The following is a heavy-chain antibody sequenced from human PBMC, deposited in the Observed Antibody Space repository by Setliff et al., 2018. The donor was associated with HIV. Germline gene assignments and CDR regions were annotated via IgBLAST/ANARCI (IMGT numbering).Heavy chain of an antibody. V-gene: IGHV4-39*01. D-gene: IGHD5-18*01. CDR2: IYYSGST. CDR3: ARAMKYSYGYVHDAFDI. CDR1: GGSISSSSYY. J-gene: IGHJ3*02. Sequence: ETLSLTCTVSGGSISSSSYYWGWIRQPPGKGLEWIGSIYYSGSTYYNPSLKSRVTISVDTSKNQFSLKLSFVTAADTAVYYCARAMKYSYGYVHDAFDIWGQGTMVTVSS.